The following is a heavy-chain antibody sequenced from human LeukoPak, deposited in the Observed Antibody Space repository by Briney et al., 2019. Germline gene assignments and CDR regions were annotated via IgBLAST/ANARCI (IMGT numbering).Heavy chain of an antibody. CDR2: IYYSGST. CDR3: ATLTYCSGGSCFPKYFQH. Sequence: PSETLSLPCTVSGGSISSYYWSWIRQPPGKGLEWIGYIYYSGSTNHNPSLKSRVTISVDTSKNQFSLKLSSVTAADTAVYYCATLTYCSGGSCFPKYFQHWGQGTLVAVSS. V-gene: IGHV4-59*08. D-gene: IGHD2-15*01. CDR1: GGSISSYY. J-gene: IGHJ1*01.